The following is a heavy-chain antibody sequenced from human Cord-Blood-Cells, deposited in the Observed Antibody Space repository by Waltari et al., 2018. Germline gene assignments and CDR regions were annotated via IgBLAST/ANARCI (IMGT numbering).Heavy chain of an antibody. Sequence: EVQLVQSGAEVKKPGESLKISCKGSGHSFTSYWLGWVRPMPGKGLEWMGIIYPGDSDTRYSPSFQGQVTISADKSISTAYLQWSSLKASDTAMYYCARQSAYCTNGVCYGDYWGQGTLVTVSS. V-gene: IGHV5-51*01. CDR3: ARQSAYCTNGVCYGDY. D-gene: IGHD2-8*01. J-gene: IGHJ4*02. CDR1: GHSFTSYW. CDR2: IYPGDSDT.